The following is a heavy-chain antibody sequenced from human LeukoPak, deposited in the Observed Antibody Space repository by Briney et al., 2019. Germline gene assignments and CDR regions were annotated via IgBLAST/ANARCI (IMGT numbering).Heavy chain of an antibody. CDR3: ARAPYYYGSGLLDY. CDR1: GGSFSGYY. D-gene: IGHD3-10*01. CDR2: INHSGSN. Sequence: SETLSLTCAVYGGSFSGYYWSWIRQPPRKGLEWIGEINHSGSNNYNPSLKSRVTISVDTSKNQFSLKLSSVTAADTAVYYCARAPYYYGSGLLDYWGQGTLVTVSS. V-gene: IGHV4-34*01. J-gene: IGHJ4*02.